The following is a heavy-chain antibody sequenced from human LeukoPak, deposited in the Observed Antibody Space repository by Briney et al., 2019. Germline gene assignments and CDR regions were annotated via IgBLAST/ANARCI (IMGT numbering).Heavy chain of an antibody. D-gene: IGHD3-10*01. CDR3: VREGSDDAFDI. CDR1: GFTFSNYW. CDR2: INGDGSTK. J-gene: IGHJ3*02. V-gene: IGHV3-74*01. Sequence: RGSLRLSCAASGFTFSNYWMHWVRQAPGKGLVWVSRINGDGSTKPYAASVKGRFTISRDNAKNTLYLQMNSLRAEDTAIYYRVREGSDDAFDIWGQGTVVTVSS.